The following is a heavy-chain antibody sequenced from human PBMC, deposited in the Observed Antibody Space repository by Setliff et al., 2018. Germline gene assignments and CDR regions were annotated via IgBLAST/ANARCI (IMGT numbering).Heavy chain of an antibody. Sequence: TLSLTCTVSGGYIRSFHWSWIRQPPGKALEWLALIYWDDDKRYSPSLKNRLTITKDTSKNQVVLTMTNVDPVDTATYYCARVQPGHVIWAYWGQGTLVTVSS. V-gene: IGHV2-5*08. CDR1: GGYIRSFHW. D-gene: IGHD3-10*01. CDR3: ARVQPGHVIWAY. J-gene: IGHJ4*02. CDR2: IYWDDDK.